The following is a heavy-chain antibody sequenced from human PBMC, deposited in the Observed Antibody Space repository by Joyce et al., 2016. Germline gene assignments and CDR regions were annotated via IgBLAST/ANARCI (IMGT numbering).Heavy chain of an antibody. Sequence: QVTLKESGPVLVKPTETLTLTCTVSGFSLSNPTMGVSWIRQPPGKALEWLAHIFSHDETSYKTSLMGRLTISRDTSKSQVVLTMTNMDPVDTATYFCARTEYSSGWSLFDYWGQGTLVTVSS. CDR2: IFSHDET. CDR3: ARTEYSSGWSLFDY. CDR1: GFSLSNPTMG. V-gene: IGHV2-26*01. J-gene: IGHJ4*02. D-gene: IGHD6-19*01.